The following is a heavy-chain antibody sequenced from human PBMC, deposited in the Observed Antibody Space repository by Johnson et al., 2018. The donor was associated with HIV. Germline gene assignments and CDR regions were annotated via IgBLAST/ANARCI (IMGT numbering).Heavy chain of an antibody. CDR3: AKVSGIAAAGHDAFDI. CDR2: ISGSGGST. CDR1: GFTFDDYG. J-gene: IGHJ3*02. V-gene: IGHV3-23*04. Sequence: VQLVESGGGVVRPGGSLRLSCAASGFTFDDYGMSWVRQAPGKGLEWVSAISGSGGSTYYADSVKGLFPISRDNAKNTVYLQMNSLRAEDTAVYYCAKVSGIAAAGHDAFDIWGQGTMVTVSS. D-gene: IGHD6-13*01.